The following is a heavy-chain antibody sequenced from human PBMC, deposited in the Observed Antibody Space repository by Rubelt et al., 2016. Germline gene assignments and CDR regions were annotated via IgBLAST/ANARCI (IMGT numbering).Heavy chain of an antibody. CDR2: IKQDGSEK. Sequence: MTWVRQAPGKGLEWVASIKQDGSEKNYVDSVKGRFTISRDSGRNSLYLQMNSLRAEDTAMYYCARDLREDYYGGNSRDWFDPWGQGTLVTVSS. D-gene: IGHD4-23*01. V-gene: IGHV3-7*04. J-gene: IGHJ5*02. CDR3: ARDLREDYYGGNSRDWFDP.